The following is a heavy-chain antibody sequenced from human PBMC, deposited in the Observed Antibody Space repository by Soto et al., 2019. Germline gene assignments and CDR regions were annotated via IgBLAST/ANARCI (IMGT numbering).Heavy chain of an antibody. D-gene: IGHD3-3*01. CDR3: ATRRLEWLPETGYYFDY. Sequence: ASVKVSCKVSGYALTELSMHWVRQAPGKGLEWMGGFDPEDGETIYAQKFQGRVTMTEDTSTDTAYMELSSLRSEDTAVYYCATRRLEWLPETGYYFDYWGQGTLVTVSS. CDR1: GYALTELS. CDR2: FDPEDGET. V-gene: IGHV1-24*01. J-gene: IGHJ4*02.